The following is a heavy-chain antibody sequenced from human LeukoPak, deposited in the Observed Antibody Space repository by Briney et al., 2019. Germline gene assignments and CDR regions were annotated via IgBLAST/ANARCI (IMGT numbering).Heavy chain of an antibody. J-gene: IGHJ4*02. CDR3: AKSLLYGTNYLFDY. CDR1: GFTFSSYA. D-gene: IGHD4/OR15-4a*01. V-gene: IGHV3-23*01. Sequence: PGGSLRLSCAASGFTFSSYAMTWVRLAPGKGLDWVSAISGSGGSTYYADSVKGRFTISRDNSKNTLYLQMNSLRAEDTAVYYCAKSLLYGTNYLFDYWGQGTLVTVSS. CDR2: ISGSGGST.